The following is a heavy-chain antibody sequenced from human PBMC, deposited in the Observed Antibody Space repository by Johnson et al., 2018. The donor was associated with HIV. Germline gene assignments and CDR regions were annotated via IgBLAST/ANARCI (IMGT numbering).Heavy chain of an antibody. CDR1: GFTFDDYG. D-gene: IGHD1-26*01. J-gene: IGHJ3*02. CDR3: TAHYRNAFDI. V-gene: IGHV3-15*01. Sequence: VQLVESGGSVVRPGGSLRLSCAASGFTFDDYGMSWVRQAPGKGLEWVARINRKTDGGTTDYAAPVKGRFTISRDDSKNTLYLQLNSLKTEDTALYYCTAHYRNAFDIWGQGTMVTVSS. CDR2: INRKTDGGTT.